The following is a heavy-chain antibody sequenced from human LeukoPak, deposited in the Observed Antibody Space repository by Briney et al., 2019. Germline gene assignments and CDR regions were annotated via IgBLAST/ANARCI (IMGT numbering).Heavy chain of an antibody. V-gene: IGHV4-38-2*02. CDR1: GYSITSGYY. Sequence: PSETVSLTCAVSGYSITSGYYWGWIRQPPGKGLEWIGSVYHSGSTYYNPSLKSRVTISVDTSKNQFSLKLNSVTAADTAMYYCARDYDRSFDYWGQETLVTVSS. D-gene: IGHD3-22*01. CDR3: ARDYDRSFDY. CDR2: VYHSGST. J-gene: IGHJ4*02.